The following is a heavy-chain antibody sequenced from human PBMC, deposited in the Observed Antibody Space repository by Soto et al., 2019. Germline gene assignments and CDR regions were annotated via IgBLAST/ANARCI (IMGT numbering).Heavy chain of an antibody. CDR3: AKDIDGSWTSYYFDY. CDR2: ISWNSGSI. Sequence: EVQLVESGGGLVQPGRSLRLSCAASGFTFDDYAMHWVRQAPGKGLEWVSGISWNSGSIGYADSVKGRFTISRDNAKNSLYLQMNSLRAEDTALYYCAKDIDGSWTSYYFDYWGQGTLVTVSS. J-gene: IGHJ4*02. D-gene: IGHD3-10*01. CDR1: GFTFDDYA. V-gene: IGHV3-9*01.